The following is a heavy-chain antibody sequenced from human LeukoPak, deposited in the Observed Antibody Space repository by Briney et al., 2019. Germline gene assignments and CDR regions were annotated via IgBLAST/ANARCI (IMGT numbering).Heavy chain of an antibody. CDR1: SGSINNYY. V-gene: IGHV4-59*01. CDR3: ARTDQISETAFDI. Sequence: PSETLSLTCTVSSGSINNYYRSWIRQTPGKGLEWIGYILSSGSSNYNPSVKSRVTISVDTSKNQFSLELRSVTAADTAVYYCARTDQISETAFDIWGQGTMVIVSS. J-gene: IGHJ3*02. CDR2: ILSSGSS.